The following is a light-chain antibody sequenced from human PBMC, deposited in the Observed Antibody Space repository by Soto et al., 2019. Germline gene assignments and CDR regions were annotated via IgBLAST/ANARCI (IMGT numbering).Light chain of an antibody. V-gene: IGKV3-20*01. Sequence: EIVLTQSPATLSLSPGERATLSCRASQRVSSSSLAWYQHKPGQSPRLLIFGVSSRATDIPDRFSGSGSGTDFTLTISRLEPEDFAVYYCQQYVTSPWAFGQGTKVAIE. CDR2: GVS. CDR1: QRVSSSS. CDR3: QQYVTSPWA. J-gene: IGKJ1*01.